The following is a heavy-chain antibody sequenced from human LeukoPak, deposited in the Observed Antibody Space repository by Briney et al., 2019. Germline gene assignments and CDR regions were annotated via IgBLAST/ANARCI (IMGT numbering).Heavy chain of an antibody. CDR2: IIPIFGIA. J-gene: IGHJ4*02. V-gene: IGHV1-69*04. Sequence: SVKVSCKASGGTFSSYAISWVQQAPGQGLEWMGRIIPIFGIANYAQKFQGRVTITADKSTSTAYMELSSLRSEDTAVYYCARDEGIAVAGVFDYWGQGTLVTVSS. D-gene: IGHD6-19*01. CDR1: GGTFSSYA. CDR3: ARDEGIAVAGVFDY.